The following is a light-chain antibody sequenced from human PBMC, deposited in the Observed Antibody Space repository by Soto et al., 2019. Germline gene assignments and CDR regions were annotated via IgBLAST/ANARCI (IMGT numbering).Light chain of an antibody. CDR3: QQYGSSPWT. V-gene: IGKV3-20*01. CDR1: QSVSSSY. Sequence: EIVVTQSQGTLSLSPGERATLSCRASQSVSSSYLAWYQQKPGQAPRLLIYGASSRATGIPDRFSGSGSGTDFTLTISSLEPDDFAVYYCQQYGSSPWTFGQGTKVEIK. CDR2: GAS. J-gene: IGKJ1*01.